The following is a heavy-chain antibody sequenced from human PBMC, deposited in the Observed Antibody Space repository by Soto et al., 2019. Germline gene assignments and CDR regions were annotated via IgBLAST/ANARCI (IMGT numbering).Heavy chain of an antibody. Sequence: QVQLVQSGAEVKKPGASVKVSCKVSGYTLTELSMHWVRQAPGKGLEWMGGFDPEDGETIYAQKFQGRVTMTEDTSTDTAYMELSSLRSEDTAVYYCATYFGGYSNYFEPIDIWGQGTMVTVSS. J-gene: IGHJ3*02. V-gene: IGHV1-24*01. D-gene: IGHD4-4*01. CDR1: GYTLTELS. CDR2: FDPEDGET. CDR3: ATYFGGYSNYFEPIDI.